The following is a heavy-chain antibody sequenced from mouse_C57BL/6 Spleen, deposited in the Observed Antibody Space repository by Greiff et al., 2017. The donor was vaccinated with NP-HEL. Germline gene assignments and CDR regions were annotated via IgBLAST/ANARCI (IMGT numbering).Heavy chain of an antibody. J-gene: IGHJ2*01. D-gene: IGHD1-1*01. Sequence: QAQLQQPGTELVKPGASVKLSCRASGYTFTSYWMHWVKQRPEQGLEWIGNINPGNGGTNYNEKFKSKATLTVDKPSSTAYMQLSSLTSEDSAVYYCARHGSGGFDYWGQGTTLTVSS. CDR3: ARHGSGGFDY. CDR1: GYTFTSYW. V-gene: IGHV1-53*01. CDR2: INPGNGGT.